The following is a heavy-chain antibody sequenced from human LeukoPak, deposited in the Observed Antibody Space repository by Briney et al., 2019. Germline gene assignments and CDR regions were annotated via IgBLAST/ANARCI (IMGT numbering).Heavy chain of an antibody. J-gene: IGHJ4*02. CDR3: ARDPGFFSHDILTGGFDY. CDR1: GFTYTKHA. Sequence: PGRSLRLSCAASGFTYTKHAMHWVRQAPGKGLEWVAVISYDGSNKKYADSVKGRFTISRDNSKNTLYLQMNSLRAEDTAVYYCARDPGFFSHDILTGGFDYWGQGTLVTVSS. V-gene: IGHV3-30*14. CDR2: ISYDGSNK. D-gene: IGHD3-9*01.